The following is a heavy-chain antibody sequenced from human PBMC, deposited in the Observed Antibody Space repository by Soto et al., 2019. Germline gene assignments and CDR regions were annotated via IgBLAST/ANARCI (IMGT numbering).Heavy chain of an antibody. CDR3: LQRAFPDY. Sequence: EVQLVESGGGLVQPGGSLRLSCAASGFTVSNNYMSWVRQAPGKGLEWVSLIYSGGKTHYAESVKGRFTISRDSSKNTLHLQMNSLRAEDTAVYYCLQRAFPDYWGLGILVTVSS. V-gene: IGHV3-66*01. CDR1: GFTVSNNY. J-gene: IGHJ4*02. D-gene: IGHD2-21*01. CDR2: IYSGGKT.